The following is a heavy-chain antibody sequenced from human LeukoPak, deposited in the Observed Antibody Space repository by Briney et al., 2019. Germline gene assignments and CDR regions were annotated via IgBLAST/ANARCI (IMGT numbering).Heavy chain of an antibody. CDR2: IYYSGRA. CDR1: GGSISSTFYY. D-gene: IGHD3-3*01. CDR3: ARVHDFLSPLDP. J-gene: IGHJ5*02. V-gene: IGHV4-39*01. Sequence: SETLSLTCTVSGGSISSTFYYWGWIRQPPGKGLEWIGTIYYSGRAYYNPSLKSRVTISVDTSKNQFSLKLSSVTAADTAVYYCARVHDFLSPLDPWGQGTLVTVSS.